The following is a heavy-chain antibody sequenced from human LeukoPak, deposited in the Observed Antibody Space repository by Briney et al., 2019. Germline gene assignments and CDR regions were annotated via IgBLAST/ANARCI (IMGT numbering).Heavy chain of an antibody. D-gene: IGHD3-10*02. J-gene: IGHJ4*02. CDR1: GFTFDNYW. V-gene: IGHV3-7*01. CDR2: IKQDGSEK. CDR3: VTMFSMARSPFDY. Sequence: PGGSLRLSCEASGFTFDNYWMSWARQAPGKGLEWVANIKQDGSEKNYVDSVKGRFTISRDNAKNSLFLQMNSLRAEDTAVYYCVTMFSMARSPFDYWGQGTLVTVSS.